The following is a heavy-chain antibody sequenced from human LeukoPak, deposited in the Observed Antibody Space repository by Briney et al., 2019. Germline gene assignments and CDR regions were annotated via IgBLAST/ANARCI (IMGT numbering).Heavy chain of an antibody. J-gene: IGHJ5*02. D-gene: IGHD3-10*01. CDR1: GGSFSGYY. Sequence: SETLSLTCAVCGGSFSGYYWSWIRQPPGKGLEWIGYIYYSGSTYYNPSLKSRVTISVDTSKNQFSLKLSSVTAADTAVYYCARAPRRGYYYGSGTFNWFDPWGQGTLVTVSS. CDR2: IYYSGST. V-gene: IGHV4-59*12. CDR3: ARAPRRGYYYGSGTFNWFDP.